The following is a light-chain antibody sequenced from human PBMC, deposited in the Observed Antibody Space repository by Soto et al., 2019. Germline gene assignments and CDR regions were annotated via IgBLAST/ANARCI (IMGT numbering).Light chain of an antibody. Sequence: DIQMTQSPSSLSASVGDRVAITCRSSQSISDYLNWYQQKPGKALKLVIYGASNLQSGVPPRFSGSGSGSEFNLTISGLQPDDFAIYFCQQSYSLPLTFGPGPKVDV. CDR1: QSISDY. J-gene: IGKJ3*01. CDR2: GAS. CDR3: QQSYSLPLT. V-gene: IGKV1-39*01.